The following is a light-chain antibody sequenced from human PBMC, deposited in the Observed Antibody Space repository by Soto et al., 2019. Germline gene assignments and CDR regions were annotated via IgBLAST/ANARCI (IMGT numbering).Light chain of an antibody. J-gene: IGKJ1*01. V-gene: IGKV1-6*02. CDR1: QGIRND. CDR3: LQDYNYPRT. Sequence: IQMTQSPSSLSASVGDRVTITCRASQGIRNDLGWYQQKPGEAPNLLIYAATSLRSGVPSRLSGSGSGTDFTLTISSLQPEDFATYSCLQDYNYPRTFGQGTKVEVK. CDR2: AAT.